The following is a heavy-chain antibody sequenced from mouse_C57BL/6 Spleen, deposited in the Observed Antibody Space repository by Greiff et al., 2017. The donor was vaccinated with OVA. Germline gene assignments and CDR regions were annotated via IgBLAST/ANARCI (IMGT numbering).Heavy chain of an antibody. V-gene: IGHV1-82*01. J-gene: IGHJ3*01. CDR3: ARTPYYGNSTWFAY. Sequence: QVQLQQSGPELVKPGASVKISCKASGYAFSSSWMNWVQQRPGKGLEWIGRIYPGDGDTNYNGKFKGKATLTADKSSSTAYMQLSSLTSEDSAVYFCARTPYYGNSTWFAYWGQGTLVTVSA. CDR2: IYPGDGDT. D-gene: IGHD2-10*01. CDR1: GYAFSSSW.